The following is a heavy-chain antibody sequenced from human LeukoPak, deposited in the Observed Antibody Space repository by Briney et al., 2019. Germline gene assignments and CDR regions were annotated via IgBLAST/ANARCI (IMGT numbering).Heavy chain of an antibody. D-gene: IGHD1-26*01. CDR2: IYWNDDK. Sequence: SGPTLVKPTQILTLTCTFSGFSLSTSGVGVGWIRQPPGKALEWLALIYWNDDKRYSPSLKSRLTITKDTSKNQVVLTMTNMDPVDTATYYCAHMGSRWELSFHYYYMDVWGKGTTVTVSS. CDR1: GFSLSTSGVG. J-gene: IGHJ6*03. V-gene: IGHV2-5*01. CDR3: AHMGSRWELSFHYYYMDV.